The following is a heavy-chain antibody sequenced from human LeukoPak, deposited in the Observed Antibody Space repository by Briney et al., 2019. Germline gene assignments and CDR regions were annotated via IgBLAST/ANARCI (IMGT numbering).Heavy chain of an antibody. D-gene: IGHD4-17*01. J-gene: IGHJ4*02. CDR2: IYYSGST. Sequence: PSETLSLTCTVSGGSISSYYWSWIRQPPGKGPEWIGYIYYSGSTNYNPSLKSRVTISVDTSKNQFSLKLSSVTAADTAVYYCARETRRTTTVTTIDYWGQGTLVTVSS. CDR1: GGSISSYY. V-gene: IGHV4-59*01. CDR3: ARETRRTTTVTTIDY.